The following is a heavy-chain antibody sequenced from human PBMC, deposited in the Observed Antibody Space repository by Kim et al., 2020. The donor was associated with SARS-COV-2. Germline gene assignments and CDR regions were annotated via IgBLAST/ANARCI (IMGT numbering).Heavy chain of an antibody. CDR3: ARQYYYDISGDYYLHYY. D-gene: IGHD3-22*01. CDR1: GFTFSSYA. V-gene: IGHV3-30*04. Sequence: GGSLRLSCAASGFTFSSYAVHWVRQAPGKGLEWVGVISYDGSNKDYSDSVKGRFTISRDNSNNTLYRQLNSLIAEDTAVYYCARQYYYDISGDYYLHYY. J-gene: IGHJ6*03. CDR2: ISYDGSNK.